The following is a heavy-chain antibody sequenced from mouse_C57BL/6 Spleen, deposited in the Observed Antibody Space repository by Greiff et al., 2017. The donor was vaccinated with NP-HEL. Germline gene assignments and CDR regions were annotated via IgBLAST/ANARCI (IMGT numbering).Heavy chain of an antibody. D-gene: IGHD2-2*01. CDR3: ARSWYGYDDYYAMDY. J-gene: IGHJ4*01. Sequence: QVQLQQPGTELVKPGASVKLSCKASGYTFTSYWMHWVKQRPGQGLEWIGNINPSNGGTNYNEKFKSKATLTVDKSSSTAYMQLSSLTSEDSAVYYCARSWYGYDDYYAMDYWGQGTSVTVSS. V-gene: IGHV1-53*01. CDR1: GYTFTSYW. CDR2: INPSNGGT.